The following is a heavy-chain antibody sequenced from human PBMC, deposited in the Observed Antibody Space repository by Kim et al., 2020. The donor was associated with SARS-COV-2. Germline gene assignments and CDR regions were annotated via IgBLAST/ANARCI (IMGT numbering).Heavy chain of an antibody. Sequence: STYYADSVRGRFTIARDNFKNTLLLQMNSLRAEDTAVYYCARGKELVFDYWGQGTLVTVSS. CDR3: ARGKELVFDY. V-gene: IGHV3-66*01. CDR2: ST. D-gene: IGHD6-13*01. J-gene: IGHJ4*02.